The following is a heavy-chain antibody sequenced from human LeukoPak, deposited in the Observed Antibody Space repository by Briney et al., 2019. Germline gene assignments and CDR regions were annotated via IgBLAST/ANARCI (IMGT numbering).Heavy chain of an antibody. J-gene: IGHJ4*02. V-gene: IGHV3-23*01. CDR1: GFTFSSYA. CDR2: ISGSGGST. Sequence: GGSLRLSCAASGFTFSSYAMSWVRQAPGKGLEWVSAISGSGGSTYYADSVKGRFTISRDNSKNTLYLQMNSLRAEDTAFYYCATSPTCTNTNCHSRYLESWGQGTLVTVSS. D-gene: IGHD2-2*01. CDR3: ATSPTCTNTNCHSRYLES.